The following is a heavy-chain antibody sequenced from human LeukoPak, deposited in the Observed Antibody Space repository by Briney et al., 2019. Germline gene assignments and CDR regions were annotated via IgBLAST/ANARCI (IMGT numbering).Heavy chain of an antibody. CDR3: ARAEYYYDSSAYYYFPPEDY. J-gene: IGHJ4*02. Sequence: RASVKVSCKASGYTFTSYAIHWVRQAPGQRLEWMGWINAGYGDTKYSQEFQGRVTITRDTSASTAYMELSSLRSEDMAVYYCARAEYYYDSSAYYYFPPEDYWGQGTLVTVSS. CDR1: GYTFTSYA. CDR2: INAGYGDT. V-gene: IGHV1-3*03. D-gene: IGHD3-22*01.